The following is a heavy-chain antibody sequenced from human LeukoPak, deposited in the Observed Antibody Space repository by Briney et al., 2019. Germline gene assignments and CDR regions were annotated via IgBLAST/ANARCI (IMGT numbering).Heavy chain of an antibody. CDR2: IWYDGSNK. CDR1: GFTFSSYG. Sequence: GRSLRLSCAASGFTFSSYGMHWVRQAPGKGLEWVAVIWYDGSNKYYADSVKGRFTISRDNSKNTLYLQMNSLRAEDTAVYYCARARNSGYDWDFDYWGQGTLVTVSS. V-gene: IGHV3-33*08. D-gene: IGHD5-12*01. CDR3: ARARNSGYDWDFDY. J-gene: IGHJ4*02.